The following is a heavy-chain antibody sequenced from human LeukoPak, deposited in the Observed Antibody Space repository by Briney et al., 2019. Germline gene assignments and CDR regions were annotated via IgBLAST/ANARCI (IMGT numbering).Heavy chain of an antibody. D-gene: IGHD5-24*01. Sequence: LGESLKISCKGLGYDFSTYWNAWVRQRPGKGLEWMGIIYPGGSETRYDPSFQGQVTISADRSTSTAYLQWSSLRASDTAMYYCARASRDGYNQNFDHWGRGTLVTVSS. CDR1: GYDFSTYW. CDR2: IYPGGSET. J-gene: IGHJ4*02. CDR3: ARASRDGYNQNFDH. V-gene: IGHV5-51*01.